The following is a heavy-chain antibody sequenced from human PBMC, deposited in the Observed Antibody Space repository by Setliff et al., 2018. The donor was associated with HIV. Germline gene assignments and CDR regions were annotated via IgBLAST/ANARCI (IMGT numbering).Heavy chain of an antibody. D-gene: IGHD1-7*01. CDR1: SGSINGYH. CDR3: ARMGGSKNSYAMDV. Sequence: KASETLSLTCGVSSGSINGYHWSWVRQAPGRGLEWIGYVSYSGSTSYNPSLNSRVTMSVDASRDQFSLMLTSVTAADTAVYYCARMGGSKNSYAMDVWGQGTTVTVSS. V-gene: IGHV4-59*08. CDR2: VSYSGST. J-gene: IGHJ6*02.